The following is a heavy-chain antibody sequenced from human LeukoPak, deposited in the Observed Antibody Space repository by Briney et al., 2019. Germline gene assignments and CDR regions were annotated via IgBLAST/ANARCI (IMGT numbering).Heavy chain of an antibody. CDR2: IYHNGRT. CDR1: GASFSNDY. V-gene: IGHV4-59*01. Sequence: PSETLSLTCSLSGASFSNDYWSWVRQPPGKGLEWIGYIYHNGRTNYNPSLKSRITMSIDTSQNQFSLKLTSVTAADTAVYYCARDIRERGYYYNMDVWGKGTTVTVSS. D-gene: IGHD3-3*02. CDR3: ARDIRERGYYYNMDV. J-gene: IGHJ6*03.